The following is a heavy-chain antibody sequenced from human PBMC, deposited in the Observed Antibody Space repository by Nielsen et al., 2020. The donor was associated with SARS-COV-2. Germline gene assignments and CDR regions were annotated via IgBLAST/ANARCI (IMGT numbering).Heavy chain of an antibody. D-gene: IGHD3-3*01. CDR2: FYSGGTT. CDR3: ARVRDVEVVAENWFDP. J-gene: IGHJ5*02. Sequence: GESLKISCAASGFIVSSKYMNWVRQAPGKGLEWVSVFYSGGTTLYADSVKGRFIISRDNSRNTLYLQMNSLRVEDTAMNYCARVRDVEVVAENWFDPWGQGTLVTVSS. CDR1: GFIVSSKY. V-gene: IGHV3-53*01.